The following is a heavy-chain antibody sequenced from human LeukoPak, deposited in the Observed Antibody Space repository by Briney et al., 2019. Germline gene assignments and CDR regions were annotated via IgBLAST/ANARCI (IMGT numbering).Heavy chain of an antibody. CDR1: GFTFSSYG. CDR3: AREWGWYGAFDI. D-gene: IGHD6-19*01. J-gene: IGHJ3*02. CDR2: IWYDGSNK. V-gene: IGHV3-33*01. Sequence: PGGSLRLSCAASGFTFSSYGMHWVRQAPGKGLEWVAVIWYDGSNKYYADSVKGRFTISRDNSKNTLYLQMNSLRAEDTAVYYCAREWGWYGAFDIWGQGTMVTVSS.